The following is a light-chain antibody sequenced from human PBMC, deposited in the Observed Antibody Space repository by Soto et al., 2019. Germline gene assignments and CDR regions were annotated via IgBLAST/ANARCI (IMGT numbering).Light chain of an antibody. CDR2: DVS. J-gene: IGLJ1*01. CDR1: RTEVKDRYDY. CDR3: TSYTSSTPFYA. V-gene: IGLV2-14*03. Sequence: QSVLTQPASVTGSPGQSIATSSTGDRTEVKDRYDYVSWYQQHPGQDPQLKIYDVSNRPSGVSDRFSGSKSCNTASLPISGFQAEDETGYYYTSYTSSTPFYAFGTRTKVTVL.